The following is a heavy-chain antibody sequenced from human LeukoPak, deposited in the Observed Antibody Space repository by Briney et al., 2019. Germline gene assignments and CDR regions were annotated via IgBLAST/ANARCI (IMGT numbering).Heavy chain of an antibody. V-gene: IGHV1-8*01. J-gene: IGHJ6*02. CDR3: ARGDGHDNGMDV. CDR1: GYTFTSYD. Sequence: ASVKVSCKASGYTFTSYDINWLRQATGQGLEWMGWMNPNSGNTGNAQKFQGRVTMTSNTSISTAYMELSSLRSEDTAVYYCARGDGHDNGMDVWGQGTTVTVSS. CDR2: MNPNSGNT. D-gene: IGHD5-24*01.